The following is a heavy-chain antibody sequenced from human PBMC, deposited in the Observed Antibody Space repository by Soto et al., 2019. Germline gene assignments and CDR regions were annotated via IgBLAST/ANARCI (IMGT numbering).Heavy chain of an antibody. V-gene: IGHV1-69*13. Sequence: SVKISCKASGGTFSSYAISWVRQAPGQGLEWMGGIIPIFGTANYAQKFQGRVTITADESTSTAYMELSSLRSEDTAVYYCARASHSGSYYAYFDYWGQGTLVTVSS. CDR1: GGTFSSYA. J-gene: IGHJ4*02. D-gene: IGHD1-26*01. CDR2: IIPIFGTA. CDR3: ARASHSGSYYAYFDY.